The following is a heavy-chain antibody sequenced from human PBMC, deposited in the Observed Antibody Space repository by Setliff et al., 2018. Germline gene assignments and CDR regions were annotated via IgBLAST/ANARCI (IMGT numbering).Heavy chain of an antibody. CDR3: VRGPGPSVVVAMPFDR. Sequence: ASVKVSCKTSGYNFITFGISWVRQAPGQGLEWMGWISPYNEKTNYAEKFQGRVTMTTDTSTTTVYMEVASLRSDDTAVYYCVRGPGPSVVVAMPFDRWGQGTMVTVSS. CDR2: ISPYNEKT. V-gene: IGHV1-18*01. D-gene: IGHD5-12*01. J-gene: IGHJ4*03. CDR1: GYNFITFG.